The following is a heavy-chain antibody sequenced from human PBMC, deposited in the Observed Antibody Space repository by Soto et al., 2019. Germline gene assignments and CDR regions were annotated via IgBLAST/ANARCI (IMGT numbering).Heavy chain of an antibody. CDR3: ARATAVATLDTLLGIHGMDV. CDR2: IVPTFGTS. V-gene: IGHV1-69*01. Sequence: QVQLVQSGAEVKKPGSSVKVSCKASGVGFSRYVISWVRQAPGQGLEWMGGIVPTFGTSNHAQKFQGRLTITADESTSTAYMELSSLRSEDTAVYYCARATAVATLDTLLGIHGMDVWGQGTTVTVS. CDR1: GVGFSRYV. J-gene: IGHJ6*02. D-gene: IGHD6-13*01.